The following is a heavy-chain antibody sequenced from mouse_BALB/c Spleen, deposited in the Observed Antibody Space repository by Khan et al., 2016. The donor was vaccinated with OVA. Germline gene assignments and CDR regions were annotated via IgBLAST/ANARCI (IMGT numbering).Heavy chain of an antibody. CDR1: GYSITSDYA. D-gene: IGHD1-1*01. J-gene: IGHJ2*01. CDR3: ARSVTITTVVATDFDY. Sequence: VRLQQSGPGLVKPSQSLSLTCTVTGYSITSDYAWNWIRQFPGNKLEWVGYISYSGRTSYNPSLKSRISITRDTSKNQFFLQLSSVTTEDTATYYCARSVTITTVVATDFDYWGQGTTLTVSS. CDR2: ISYSGRT. V-gene: IGHV3-2*02.